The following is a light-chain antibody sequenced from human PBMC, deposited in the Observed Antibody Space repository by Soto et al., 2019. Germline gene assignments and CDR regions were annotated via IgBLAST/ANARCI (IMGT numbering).Light chain of an antibody. Sequence: QSVLTQPASVSGSPGQSITISCTGTISDVGGYNYVSWYQQHPGKAPKLMIYDVSNRPSGVSNRFSGSKSGNTASLTISGLQAEDEADYYCSSYTSSSRDVFGTGTKVTVL. J-gene: IGLJ1*01. CDR2: DVS. V-gene: IGLV2-14*01. CDR1: ISDVGGYNY. CDR3: SSYTSSSRDV.